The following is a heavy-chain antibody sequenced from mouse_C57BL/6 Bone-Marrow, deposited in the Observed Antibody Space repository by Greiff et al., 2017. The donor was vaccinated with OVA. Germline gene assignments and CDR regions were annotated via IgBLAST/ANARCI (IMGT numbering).Heavy chain of an antibody. J-gene: IGHJ3*01. Sequence: EVQLQQSGPGLVKPSQSLSLTCSVTGYSITSGYYWNWIRQFPGNKLEWMGYISYDGSNNYNPSLKNRISITRDTSKNQFFLKLNSVTTEDTATYYCARIYYGNLPRGFAYWGQGTLVTVSA. V-gene: IGHV3-6*01. CDR3: ARIYYGNLPRGFAY. CDR2: ISYDGSN. D-gene: IGHD2-1*01. CDR1: GYSITSGYY.